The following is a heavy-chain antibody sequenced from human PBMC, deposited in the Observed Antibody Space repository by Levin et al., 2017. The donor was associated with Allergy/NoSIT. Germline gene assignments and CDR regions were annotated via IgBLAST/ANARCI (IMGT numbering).Heavy chain of an antibody. V-gene: IGHV1-69*06. D-gene: IGHD3-22*01. CDR2: IIPIFGTA. J-gene: IGHJ5*02. CDR1: GGTFSSYA. CDR3: AREVRANYYDRGTFDP. Sequence: SVKVSCKASGGTFSSYAISWVRQAPGQGLEWMGGIIPIFGTANYAQKFQGRVTITADKSTSTAYMELSSLRSEDTAVYYCAREVRANYYDRGTFDPWGQGTLVTVSS.